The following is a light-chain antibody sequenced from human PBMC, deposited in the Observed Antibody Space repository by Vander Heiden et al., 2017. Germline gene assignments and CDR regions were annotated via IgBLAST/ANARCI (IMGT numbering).Light chain of an antibody. CDR3: KQALQTPRT. V-gene: IGKV2-28*01. CDR1: QSLLHSNGYSY. J-gene: IGKJ1*01. Sequence: DIAMTQSPLSLPVTPGEPASISCRSSQSLLHSNGYSYLDWYLQKPGQSPQLLIYLGSNRASGVPDRFSGSGSGTDFTLKISRVEAEDVGVYYCKQALQTPRTFGQGTKVEIK. CDR2: LGS.